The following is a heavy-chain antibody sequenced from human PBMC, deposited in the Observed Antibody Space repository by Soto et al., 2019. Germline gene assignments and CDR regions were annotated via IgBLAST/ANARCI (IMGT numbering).Heavy chain of an antibody. CDR1: GLTFDDYT. D-gene: IGHD3-3*01. Sequence: GGSLRLSCADYGLTFDDYTMHWVRQAPGKGLEGVSLIRWDGGSTYYADSVKGRFTISRDNSKNSLYLQMNSLRTEDTALYYCAKTLYYGDFWSGYYDYWGQATLVTVSS. CDR3: AKTLYYGDFWSGYYDY. CDR2: IRWDGGST. V-gene: IGHV3-43*01. J-gene: IGHJ4*02.